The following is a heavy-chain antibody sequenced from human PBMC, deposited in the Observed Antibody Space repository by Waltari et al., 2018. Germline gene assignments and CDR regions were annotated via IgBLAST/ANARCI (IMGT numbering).Heavy chain of an antibody. J-gene: IGHJ3*02. CDR3: ARDGITAVTNRGALDI. V-gene: IGHV3-21*01. Sequence: EVQLVESGGGLVKPGGSLRRSCAASGCSFNTYTMHWVRQAPGKGLEWVSSISDTSNHIYHAESVRGRFTISRDNAKKSLFLQMNTLRADDTAVYYCARDGITAVTNRGALDIWGQGTVVTVSS. CDR2: ISDTSNHI. CDR1: GCSFNTYT. D-gene: IGHD4-17*01.